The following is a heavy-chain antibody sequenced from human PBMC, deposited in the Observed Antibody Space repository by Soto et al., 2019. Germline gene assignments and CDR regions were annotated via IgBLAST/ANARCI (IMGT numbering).Heavy chain of an antibody. D-gene: IGHD3-9*01. V-gene: IGHV3-72*01. J-gene: IGHJ4*02. CDR2: IRDKAHSYTT. Sequence: GSLRLSCAASGFTFSDHYMDWVRQSPGKALEWVGRIRDKAHSYTTEYAASVKGRFTISRDDSKNSLYLQMNSLRTDDTAVYYCARVKGRYDYWGQGTLVTVSS. CDR1: GFTFSDHY. CDR3: ARVKGRYDY.